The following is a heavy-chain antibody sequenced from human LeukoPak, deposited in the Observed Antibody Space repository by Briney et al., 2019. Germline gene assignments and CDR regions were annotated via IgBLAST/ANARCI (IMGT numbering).Heavy chain of an antibody. CDR3: ARMDSSSSSDY. D-gene: IGHD6-6*01. CDR2: INHSGGT. CDR1: GGSFSGYY. V-gene: IGHV4-34*01. Sequence: SETLSLTCAVYGGSFSGYYWSWIRQPPGKGLEWIGEINHSGGTNYNPSLKSRVTISVDTSKNQFSLKLSSVTAADTAVYYCARMDSSSSSDYWGQGTLVTVSS. J-gene: IGHJ4*02.